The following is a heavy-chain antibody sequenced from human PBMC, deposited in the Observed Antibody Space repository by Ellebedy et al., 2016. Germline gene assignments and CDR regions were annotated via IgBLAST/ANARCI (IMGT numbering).Heavy chain of an antibody. V-gene: IGHV1-3*01. CDR3: AKDLRAYSGPGSYYNLDY. Sequence: ASVKVSCKASGYTFTSYSMHWVRQAPGQRLEWMGWVNAGNGNTKYSQKFQGRVTITRDTSANTVYMELSSLISEDTAVYYCAKDLRAYSGPGSYYNLDYWGQGTLVTVYS. J-gene: IGHJ4*02. CDR2: VNAGNGNT. CDR1: GYTFTSYS. D-gene: IGHD3-10*01.